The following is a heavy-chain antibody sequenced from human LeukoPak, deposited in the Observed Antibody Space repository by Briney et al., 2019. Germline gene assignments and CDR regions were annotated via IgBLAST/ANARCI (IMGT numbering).Heavy chain of an antibody. CDR1: GYTFSSYD. V-gene: IGHV1-8*03. CDR3: ARGIRDTRGYFALDI. D-gene: IGHD3-22*01. Sequence: ASVKVSCKASGYTFSSYDINWVRQATGQGLEWMGWMNPNADGGNIGYAQKFQGRVTFTRDTSISTAYIELTNLRSEDTAVYYCARGIRDTRGYFALDIWGQGTMVIVSS. CDR2: MNPNADGGNI. J-gene: IGHJ3*02.